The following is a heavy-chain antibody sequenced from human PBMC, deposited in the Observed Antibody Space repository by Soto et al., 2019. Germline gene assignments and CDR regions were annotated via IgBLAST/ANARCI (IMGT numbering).Heavy chain of an antibody. D-gene: IGHD4-17*01. Sequence: SETLSLTCTVSGGSISSYYWSWIRQPPGKGLEWIGYIYYSGSTNYNPSLKSRVTISVDTSKNQFSLKLSSVTAADTAVYYCARTTTVTSFDYWGQGTLVTVSS. CDR1: GGSISSYY. CDR3: ARTTTVTSFDY. V-gene: IGHV4-59*01. CDR2: IYYSGST. J-gene: IGHJ4*02.